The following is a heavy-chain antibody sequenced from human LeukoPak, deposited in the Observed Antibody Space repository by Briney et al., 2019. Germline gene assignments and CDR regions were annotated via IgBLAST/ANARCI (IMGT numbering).Heavy chain of an antibody. CDR1: AFTFRNYW. J-gene: IGHJ4*02. CDR3: ARGRGYSTFDY. V-gene: IGHV3-7*01. Sequence: PGGSLRLSCAASAFTFRNYWMSWVRQAPGKGLEWVANIKEDGSEINYVDPVKGRFTISRDNAKNSLYLQMSSLRVDDTAVYYCARGRGYSTFDYWGQGTLVTVSS. CDR2: IKEDGSEI. D-gene: IGHD4-23*01.